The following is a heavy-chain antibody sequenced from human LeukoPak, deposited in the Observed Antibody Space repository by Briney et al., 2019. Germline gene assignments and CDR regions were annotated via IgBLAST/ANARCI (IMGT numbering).Heavy chain of an antibody. CDR2: ILDSGAET. D-gene: IGHD6-19*01. CDR1: GFTFSSFP. J-gene: IGHJ3*02. Sequence: PGGSLRLSCAASGFTFSSFPMTWVRQAPGKGLEWVSAILDSGAETYYADSVKGRFTISRDNSKNMVHLQMNSLRVEDTAVYYCAKRLFSSGWSAFDIWGQGTMVTVFS. CDR3: AKRLFSSGWSAFDI. V-gene: IGHV3-23*01.